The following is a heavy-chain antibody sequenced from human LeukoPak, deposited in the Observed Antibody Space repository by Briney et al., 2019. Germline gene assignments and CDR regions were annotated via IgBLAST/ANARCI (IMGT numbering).Heavy chain of an antibody. Sequence: GESLRLSCAASGVTVGTNSMSWARQSPGKGLEWVSVIYSGGSTYNADSVNGRFTVSRDNSRNTLFLQMNNLRAEDTALYFCASAREYCGSAECYEYFQHWGQGTLVIVSS. V-gene: IGHV3-53*01. CDR1: GVTVGTNS. J-gene: IGHJ1*01. CDR3: ASAREYCGSAECYEYFQH. D-gene: IGHD2-21*01. CDR2: IYSGGST.